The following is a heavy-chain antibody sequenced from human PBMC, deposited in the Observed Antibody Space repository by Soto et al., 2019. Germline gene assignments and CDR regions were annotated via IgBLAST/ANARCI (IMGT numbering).Heavy chain of an antibody. CDR3: ARDLRDGMDV. J-gene: IGHJ6*02. CDR2: ISSSSSYI. Sequence: EVQLVESGGGLVKPGGSLRLSCAASGFTFSSYSMNWVRQAPGKGLEWVSSISSSSSYIYYADSVKGRFTISRDNAKNSLYLQMNGLRAEDTAVYYCARDLRDGMDVWGQGTTVTVSS. CDR1: GFTFSSYS. V-gene: IGHV3-21*01.